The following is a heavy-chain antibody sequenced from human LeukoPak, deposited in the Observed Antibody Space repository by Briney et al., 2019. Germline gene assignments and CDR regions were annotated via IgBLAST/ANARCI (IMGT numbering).Heavy chain of an antibody. V-gene: IGHV3-30*02. CDR3: AKDLGWYCSSTXCPTGY. J-gene: IGHJ4*02. CDR1: GFTFSSYG. Sequence: GGSLRLSCAASGFTFSSYGMHWVRQAPGKGLEWVAFIRYDGSNKYYADSVKGRFTISRDNSKNTLYLQMNSLRAEDTAVYYCAKDLGWYCSSTXCPTGYWGQGTLVTVSS. D-gene: IGHD2-2*01. CDR2: IRYDGSNK.